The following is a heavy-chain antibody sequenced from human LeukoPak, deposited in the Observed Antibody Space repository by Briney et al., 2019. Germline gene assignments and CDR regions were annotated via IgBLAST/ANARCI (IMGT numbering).Heavy chain of an antibody. J-gene: IGHJ5*02. V-gene: IGHV3-7*01. Sequence: GGSLRLSCAASGFTFSSYWMSWVRQAPGKGLEWVANIKQDGSEKYYVDSVKGRFTISRDNAKNSLYLQMNSLRAEDTAVYYCARDPGVPAALGWFDPWGQGTLVTVSS. D-gene: IGHD2-2*01. CDR2: IKQDGSEK. CDR3: ARDPGVPAALGWFDP. CDR1: GFTFSSYW.